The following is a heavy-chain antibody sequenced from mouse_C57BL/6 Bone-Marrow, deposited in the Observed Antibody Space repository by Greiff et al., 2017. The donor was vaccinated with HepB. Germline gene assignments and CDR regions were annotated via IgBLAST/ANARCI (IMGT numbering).Heavy chain of an antibody. CDR1: GYAFSSSW. D-gene: IGHD1-1*01. CDR2: IYPGDGDT. CDR3: ASTVVATDYYAMDY. V-gene: IGHV1-82*01. Sequence: QVHVKQSGPELVKPGASVKISCKASGYAFSSSWMNWVKQRPGKGLEWIGRIYPGDGDTNYNGKFKGKATLTADKSSSTAYRQLSSLTSEDSAVYFCASTVVATDYYAMDYWGQGTSVTVSS. J-gene: IGHJ4*01.